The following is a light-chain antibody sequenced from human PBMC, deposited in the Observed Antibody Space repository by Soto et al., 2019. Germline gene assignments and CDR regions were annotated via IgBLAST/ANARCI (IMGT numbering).Light chain of an antibody. Sequence: DIQMTQSPSTLSASVGDRVTITCRASQTISTWLAWYHQKPGKAPKLLIYKGSSLESGVPSRFSGSGSGTEFTLTISSLQPDDFATYYCQQYNSYSGTFGQGTKVEIK. CDR3: QQYNSYSGT. J-gene: IGKJ1*01. V-gene: IGKV1-5*03. CDR2: KGS. CDR1: QTISTW.